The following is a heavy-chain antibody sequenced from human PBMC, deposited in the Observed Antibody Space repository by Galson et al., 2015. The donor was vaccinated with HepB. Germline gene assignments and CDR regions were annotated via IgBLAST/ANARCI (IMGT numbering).Heavy chain of an antibody. CDR2: ISSSSSYI. V-gene: IGHV3-21*01. J-gene: IGHJ3*02. CDR1: GFTFSSYS. Sequence: SLRLSCAASGFTFSSYSMNWVRQAPGKGLEWVSSISSSSSYIYYADSVKGRFTISRDNAKNSLYLQMNSLRAEDTAVYYCAREACSSTSCYGRGAFDIWGQGTMVTVSS. CDR3: AREACSSTSCYGRGAFDI. D-gene: IGHD2-2*01.